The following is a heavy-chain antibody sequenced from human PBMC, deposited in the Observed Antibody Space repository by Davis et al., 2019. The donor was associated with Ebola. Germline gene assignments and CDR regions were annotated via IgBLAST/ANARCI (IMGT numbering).Heavy chain of an antibody. CDR2: INPRDGEC. D-gene: IGHD6-19*01. CDR3: VRDMAGTMNWFDP. J-gene: IGHJ5*02. CDR1: GYSLISYY. Sequence: AASVKVSCKASGYSLISYYMHWVRQAPGLGLEWMGIINPRDGECKYAQRFQGRVILTRDTSTNTVYMEMRGLRSEDAAVYYCVRDMAGTMNWFDPWGQGTLVIVSS. V-gene: IGHV1-46*01.